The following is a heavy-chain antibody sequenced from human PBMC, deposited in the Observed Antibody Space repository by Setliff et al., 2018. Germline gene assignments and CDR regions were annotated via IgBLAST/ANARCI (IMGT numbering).Heavy chain of an antibody. CDR1: GFTFSNYY. CDR2: ISGRGDST. D-gene: IGHD6-19*01. CDR3: AKDSLSGWSAVDY. Sequence: GGSLRLSCAASGFTFSNYYMTWIRQAPGKGLERVSAISGRGDSTFYEDAVKGRFTISRDDSKNTLYLQMNSLRPEDTAVYYCAKDSLSGWSAVDYWGQGTLVTVSS. V-gene: IGHV3-23*01. J-gene: IGHJ4*02.